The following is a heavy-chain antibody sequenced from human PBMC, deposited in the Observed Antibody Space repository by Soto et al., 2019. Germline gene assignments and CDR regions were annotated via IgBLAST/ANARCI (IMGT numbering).Heavy chain of an antibody. V-gene: IGHV3-23*01. D-gene: IGHD6-19*01. CDR1: GFTFSDYA. J-gene: IGHJ1*01. CDR3: AKEDRVEVAATGYLQH. Sequence: EVQLLESGGGLVQPGGSLRLSCVASGFTFSDYAMSWVRQAPGKGLEWVSGISGSGGSTYYADSVKGRFTISRDNSKNTLYVHMNSLRAEDTAAYYCAKEDRVEVAATGYLQHWGQGTLVSVSS. CDR2: ISGSGGST.